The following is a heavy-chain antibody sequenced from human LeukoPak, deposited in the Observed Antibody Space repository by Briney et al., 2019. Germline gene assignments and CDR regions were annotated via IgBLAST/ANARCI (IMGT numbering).Heavy chain of an antibody. V-gene: IGHV2-5*01. CDR2: IYGNDYK. Sequence: SGPTLVDPTQTLTLTCTFSGFSLTTSAVGVGWVRQPPGKALEWLALIYGNDYKRYSASLKNRLTIMKDTSKNQVVLIMTNMDPLDTATYYCVHDVPGDYGFDHWGQGTLVTVSS. CDR1: GFSLTTSAVG. D-gene: IGHD4-17*01. J-gene: IGHJ4*02. CDR3: VHDVPGDYGFDH.